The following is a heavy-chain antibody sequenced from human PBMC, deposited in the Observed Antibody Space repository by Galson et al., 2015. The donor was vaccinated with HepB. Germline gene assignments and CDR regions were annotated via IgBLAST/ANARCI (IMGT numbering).Heavy chain of an antibody. D-gene: IGHD1-1*01. V-gene: IGHV3-23*01. Sequence: SLRLSCAASGFTFSSYAMNWVRQAPGKGLEWVSAISGSGSSTYYADSVKGRFTISRDNSKDTLYLQMNSLRAEDTAVYYCARTWRARTYFYYGMDVWGQGTTVTVSS. CDR1: GFTFSSYA. J-gene: IGHJ6*02. CDR2: ISGSGSST. CDR3: ARTWRARTYFYYGMDV.